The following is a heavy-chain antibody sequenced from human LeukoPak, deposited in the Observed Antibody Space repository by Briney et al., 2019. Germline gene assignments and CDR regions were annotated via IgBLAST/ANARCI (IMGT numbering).Heavy chain of an antibody. Sequence: PSETLSLTCTVSGGSMINYYWSWIRLTPGKGLEWIAYAYHTGHTHYNPSLKSRATISLDTSKNQVSLKVNSVTAADTAVYYCARHTFSAPFDYWGQGTLVTVSS. CDR3: ARHTFSAPFDY. D-gene: IGHD3-16*01. CDR1: GGSMINYY. V-gene: IGHV4-59*08. CDR2: AYHTGHT. J-gene: IGHJ4*02.